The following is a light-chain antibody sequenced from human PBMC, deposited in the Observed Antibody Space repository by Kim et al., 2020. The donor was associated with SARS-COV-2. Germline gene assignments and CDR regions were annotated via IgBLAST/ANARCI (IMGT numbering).Light chain of an antibody. Sequence: CTSVGDRVTVSCRASQIIINCLAWYPQKPGQAPTLLISTTSSLQSGVPSRFTGAGSGTDFTLTINSLQPGDSATFYCQRTMSFPYTFGQGTKLEI. CDR2: TTS. CDR3: QRTMSFPYT. J-gene: IGKJ2*01. CDR1: QIIINC. V-gene: IGKV1-12*02.